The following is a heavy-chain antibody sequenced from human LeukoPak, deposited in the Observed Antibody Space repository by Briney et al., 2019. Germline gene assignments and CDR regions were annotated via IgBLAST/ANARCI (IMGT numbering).Heavy chain of an antibody. V-gene: IGHV3-33*01. CDR1: GFTFSSYG. CDR2: IWYDGSNK. D-gene: IGHD4-23*01. CDR3: AREKRDYGGKRGLDY. J-gene: IGHJ4*02. Sequence: GGSLRLSCAASGFTFSSYGMHWVRQAPGKGLEWVAVIWYDGSNKYYADSVKGRFTISRDNSKNTLYLQMNSLRAEDTAVYYCAREKRDYGGKRGLDYWGQGTLVTVSS.